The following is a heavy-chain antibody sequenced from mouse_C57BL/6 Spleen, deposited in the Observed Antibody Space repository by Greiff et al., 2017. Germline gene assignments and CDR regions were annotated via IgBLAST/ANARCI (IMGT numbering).Heavy chain of an antibody. CDR1: GFTFSSYA. V-gene: IGHV5-4*01. CDR3: ARENWGLDY. Sequence: EVKVVESGGGLVKPGGSLKLSCAASGFTFSSYAMSWVRQTPEKRLEWVATISDGGSYTYYPDNVKGRFTISRDNAKNNLYLQMSHLKSEDTAMYYCARENWGLDYWGQGTTLTVSS. CDR2: ISDGGSYT. J-gene: IGHJ2*01. D-gene: IGHD4-1*01.